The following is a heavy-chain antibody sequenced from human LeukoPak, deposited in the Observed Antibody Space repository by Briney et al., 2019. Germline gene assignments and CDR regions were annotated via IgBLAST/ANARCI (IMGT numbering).Heavy chain of an antibody. CDR1: GFTFSSYE. Sequence: GGSLRLSCAASGFTFSSYEMYWVRQAPGKGLEWVSYISSSDSTIYYADSVKGRFTISRDNAKNSLYLQMNSLRAEDTAVYYCARTPTGLRFDYWGQGTLVTVSS. V-gene: IGHV3-48*03. J-gene: IGHJ4*02. CDR2: ISSSDSTI. D-gene: IGHD4-17*01. CDR3: ARTPTGLRFDY.